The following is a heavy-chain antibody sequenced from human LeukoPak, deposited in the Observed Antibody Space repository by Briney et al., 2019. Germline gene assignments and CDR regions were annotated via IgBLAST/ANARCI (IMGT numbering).Heavy chain of an antibody. Sequence: GGSLRLSCAASGFTFSSYSMNWVRQAPGKGLEWVSSIRSSSSYIYYADSVRGRFTISRDNAKNSLYLQMNSLRAEDTAVYYCARVSYDILTGYSYIDYWGQGTLVTVSS. CDR2: IRSSSSYI. D-gene: IGHD3-9*01. CDR1: GFTFSSYS. J-gene: IGHJ4*02. V-gene: IGHV3-21*01. CDR3: ARVSYDILTGYSYIDY.